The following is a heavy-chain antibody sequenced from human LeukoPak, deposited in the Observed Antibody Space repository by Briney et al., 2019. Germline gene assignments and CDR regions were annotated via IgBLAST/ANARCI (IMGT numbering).Heavy chain of an antibody. V-gene: IGHV1-8*02. CDR2: MNPNSGNT. J-gene: IGHJ5*02. CDR3: ARGGTWFDP. CDR1: GYTFTGYY. Sequence: ASVKVSCKASGYTFTGYYMHWVRQAPGQGLEWMGWMNPNSGNTGSAQKFQGRVTMTWNTSISTAYIELSSLRSDDTAVYYCARGGTWFDPWGQGTLVTVSS.